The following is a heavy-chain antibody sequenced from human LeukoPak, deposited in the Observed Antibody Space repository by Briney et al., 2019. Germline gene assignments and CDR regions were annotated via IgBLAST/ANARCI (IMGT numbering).Heavy chain of an antibody. V-gene: IGHV3-48*03. D-gene: IGHD5-12*01. Sequence: GGSLRLSCAASGFTFSSYEMNWVRQAPGKGLEWVSYISSSGSTIYYADSVKGRFTISRDNAKNSLYLQMNSLRAEDTAVYYCARTAEDIVATSYGDADYYYYYYMDVWGKGTTVTISS. CDR2: ISSSGSTI. J-gene: IGHJ6*03. CDR3: ARTAEDIVATSYGDADYYYYYYMDV. CDR1: GFTFSSYE.